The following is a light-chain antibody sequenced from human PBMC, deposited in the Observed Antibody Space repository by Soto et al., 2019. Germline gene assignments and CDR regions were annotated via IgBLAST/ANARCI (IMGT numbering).Light chain of an antibody. V-gene: IGLV2-23*01. Sequence: QSALTQPASVSGSPGQSITISCTGTSSDVGSYNLVSWYPQHPGKAPKLMIYEGSKRPSGVSNRFSGSKSGNTASLTISGLQAEDEADYYCCSYAGSSTTPYVFGTGTKVTVL. J-gene: IGLJ1*01. CDR1: SSDVGSYNL. CDR2: EGS. CDR3: CSYAGSSTTPYV.